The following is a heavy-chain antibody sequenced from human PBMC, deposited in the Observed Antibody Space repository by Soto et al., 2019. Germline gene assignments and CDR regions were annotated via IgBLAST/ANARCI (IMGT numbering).Heavy chain of an antibody. D-gene: IGHD2-21*01. V-gene: IGHV1-69*13. CDR2: IIPIFGTA. CDR1: GGAFISFA. CDR3: ARQGDSHPVRYYYYYGMDV. Sequence: SVKVSCKASGGAFISFATSWVRQAPGQGLEWMGGIIPIFGTANYAQKFQGRVTITADESTSTAYMELSSLRSEDTAMYYCARQGDSHPVRYYYYYGMDVWGQGTTVTVSS. J-gene: IGHJ6*02.